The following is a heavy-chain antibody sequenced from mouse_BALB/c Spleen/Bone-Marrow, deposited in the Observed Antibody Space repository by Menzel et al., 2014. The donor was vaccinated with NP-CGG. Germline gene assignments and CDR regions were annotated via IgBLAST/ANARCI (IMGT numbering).Heavy chain of an antibody. CDR3: ARFITTATEYFDY. CDR1: GYTFTSYT. D-gene: IGHD1-2*01. J-gene: IGHJ2*01. V-gene: IGHV1-4*01. CDR2: INPSSGYT. Sequence: VQLQESGAELARPGASVKMSCKASGYTFTSYTMHWVKQRPGQGLEWIGYINPSSGYTNYNQKFKDKATLTADKSSSTAYMQLSSLTSEDSAVYYCARFITTATEYFDYWGQGTTLTVSS.